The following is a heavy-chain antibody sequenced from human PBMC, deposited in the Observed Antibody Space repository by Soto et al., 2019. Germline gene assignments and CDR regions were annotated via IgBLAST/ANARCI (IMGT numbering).Heavy chain of an antibody. CDR1: GFTFSDSA. CDR2: IRNKGNNYAT. CDR3: TARRDWTAVDPLEY. Sequence: GGSLRLSCAASGFTFSDSAMHWVRQASGKGLEWVGRIRNKGNNYATAYTASVKGRFTISRDDSKNTVYLQMKSLKIDDTAVYYCTARRDWTAVDPLEYWGLGTLVTVSS. J-gene: IGHJ4*02. D-gene: IGHD5-18*01. V-gene: IGHV3-73*01.